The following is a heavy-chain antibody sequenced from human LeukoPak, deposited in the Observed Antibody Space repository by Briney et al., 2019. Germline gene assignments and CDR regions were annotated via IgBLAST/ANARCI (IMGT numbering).Heavy chain of an antibody. Sequence: ASVKVSCKASGGAFSSYAISWVRQTPGQGLEWMGGIIPIFGTANYAQKFQGRVTITADESTSTAYMELSSLRSEDTAVYYCARDSGSGGDGYYYGMDVWGQGTTVTVSS. D-gene: IGHD1-26*01. V-gene: IGHV1-69*13. J-gene: IGHJ6*02. CDR2: IIPIFGTA. CDR1: GGAFSSYA. CDR3: ARDSGSGGDGYYYGMDV.